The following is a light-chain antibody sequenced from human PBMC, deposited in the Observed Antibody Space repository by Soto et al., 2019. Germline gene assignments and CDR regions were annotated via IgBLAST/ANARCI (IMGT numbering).Light chain of an antibody. Sequence: QSVLTQPASVSGSPGQSITISCTGTSCDVGGYNYVSWYEHHPGKAPKLLISEVSNRPSGISNRFSGSKSGNTASLTISGLQAEDEANYFCISYTDFSGPYVFXTGTKVTVL. J-gene: IGLJ1*01. CDR3: ISYTDFSGPYV. V-gene: IGLV2-14*01. CDR1: SCDVGGYNY. CDR2: EVS.